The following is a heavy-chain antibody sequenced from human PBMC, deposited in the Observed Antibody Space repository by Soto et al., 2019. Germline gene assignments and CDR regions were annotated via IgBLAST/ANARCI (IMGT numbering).Heavy chain of an antibody. D-gene: IGHD4-17*01. Sequence: QVQLVESGGGGVQPGRSLRLSCAASGFTFSSYGMHWVRQAPGKGLEWVAVISYDGSNKYYADSVKGRFTISRDNSKNTLYLQMNSLRAEDTAVYYCAKDGPTTVTTTTTGDAFDIWGQGTMVTVSS. CDR3: AKDGPTTVTTTTTGDAFDI. CDR2: ISYDGSNK. V-gene: IGHV3-30*18. CDR1: GFTFSSYG. J-gene: IGHJ3*02.